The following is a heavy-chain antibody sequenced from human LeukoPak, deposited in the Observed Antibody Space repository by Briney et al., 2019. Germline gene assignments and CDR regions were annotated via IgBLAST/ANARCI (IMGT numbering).Heavy chain of an antibody. V-gene: IGHV4-39*01. Sequence: PSETLSLTCTVSGGSISSSSYYWGWIRQPPGKGLEWIGSIYYSGSTYYNPSLKSRVTISVDTSKNQFSLRLSSVTAADTAMYYCAMIREDSSYYYYMDVWGKGTTVTISS. CDR2: IYYSGST. CDR3: AMIREDSSYYYYMDV. D-gene: IGHD3-10*01. CDR1: GGSISSSSYY. J-gene: IGHJ6*03.